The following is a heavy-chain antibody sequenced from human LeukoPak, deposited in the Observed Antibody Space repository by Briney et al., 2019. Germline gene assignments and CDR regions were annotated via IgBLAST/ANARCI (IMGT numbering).Heavy chain of an antibody. Sequence: PGGSLRLSCAASGFTFSSYAMTWVRQALGKGLEWVSTISGSGGKTYYADSVKGRFTISRDNSKNTLYLQMNSLRAEDTAVYYCAKDRGRNYYGSGSSIDYWGQGTLVTVSS. J-gene: IGHJ4*02. V-gene: IGHV3-23*01. D-gene: IGHD3-10*01. CDR2: ISGSGGKT. CDR3: AKDRGRNYYGSGSSIDY. CDR1: GFTFSSYA.